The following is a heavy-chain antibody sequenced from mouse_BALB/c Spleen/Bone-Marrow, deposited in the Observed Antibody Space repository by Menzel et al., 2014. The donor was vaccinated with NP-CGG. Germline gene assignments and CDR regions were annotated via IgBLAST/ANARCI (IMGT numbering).Heavy chain of an antibody. Sequence: EVKLVESGGDLVKPGGSLKLSCAASGFTFSSYGMSWVRQTPDKRLEWVATISSGGSYTYYPDSVKGRFTISRDNAKNTLYLQMSSLKSEVTAMYYCARQTYYDYDGYFDYWGQGTTLTVSS. CDR1: GFTFSSYG. CDR2: ISSGGSYT. D-gene: IGHD2-4*01. CDR3: ARQTYYDYDGYFDY. V-gene: IGHV5-6*01. J-gene: IGHJ2*01.